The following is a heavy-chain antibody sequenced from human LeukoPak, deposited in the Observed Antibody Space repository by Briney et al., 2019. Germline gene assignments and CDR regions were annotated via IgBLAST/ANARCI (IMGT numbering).Heavy chain of an antibody. D-gene: IGHD3-22*01. CDR2: ISYDGSDK. CDR1: GFTFSSYA. J-gene: IGHJ4*02. CDR3: AKGGGGYDSSGYYSPFDY. Sequence: GGSLRLSCAASGFTFSSYAMHWVRQAPGKGLEWVAVISYDGSDKYYADSVKGRFTISRDNSKNTLYLQMNSLRAEDTAVYYCAKGGGGYDSSGYYSPFDYWGQGTLVTVSS. V-gene: IGHV3-30*04.